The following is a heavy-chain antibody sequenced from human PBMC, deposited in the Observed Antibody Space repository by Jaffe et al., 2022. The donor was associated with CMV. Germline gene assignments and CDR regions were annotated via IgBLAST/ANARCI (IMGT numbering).Heavy chain of an antibody. CDR2: IYPGDSDT. Sequence: EVRLVQSGTEVKKPGESLKISCKGSGYSFTSYWIAWVRQMPGKGLEWMGSIYPGDSDTRYSPSFQGQVTISADKSVSTAYLQWTSLKASDTAIYYCAKNVSVAGTGYYYGMDVWGLGTTVTVSS. CDR3: AKNVSVAGTGYYYGMDV. D-gene: IGHD6-19*01. J-gene: IGHJ6*02. CDR1: GYSFTSYW. V-gene: IGHV5-51*01.